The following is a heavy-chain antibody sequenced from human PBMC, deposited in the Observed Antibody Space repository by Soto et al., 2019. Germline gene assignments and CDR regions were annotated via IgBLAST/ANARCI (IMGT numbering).Heavy chain of an antibody. J-gene: IGHJ4*02. V-gene: IGHV3-53*01. CDR2: IYDGGTT. D-gene: IGHD4-17*01. Sequence: EVQLVESGGGLIQPGGSLRLSCAASGFTVSSNYMTWVRQAPGKGLEWVSVIYDGGTTYYADSVKGRFTISRDNSKNTLYLQMNILRAEDSAVYYCARDIHDYGDYGHWGQGTLVTVSS. CDR1: GFTVSSNY. CDR3: ARDIHDYGDYGH.